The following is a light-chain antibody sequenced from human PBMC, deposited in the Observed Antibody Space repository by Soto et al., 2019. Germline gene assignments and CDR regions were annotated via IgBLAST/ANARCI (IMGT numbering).Light chain of an antibody. Sequence: QSALTQPASVSGSPGQSITISCTGTSSDVGHYKYVSWYQQHPGKAPKLMIYEVTHRPSGVSNRFSGSKSGNTASLTISGLQAEDEANYYCSSFRSLSNTTFTVLFGGGTKLTVL. CDR1: SSDVGHYKY. V-gene: IGLV2-14*01. CDR2: EVT. J-gene: IGLJ2*01. CDR3: SSFRSLSNTTFTVL.